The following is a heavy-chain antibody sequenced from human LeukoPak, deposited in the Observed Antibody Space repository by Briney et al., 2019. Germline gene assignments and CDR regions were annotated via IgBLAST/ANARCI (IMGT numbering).Heavy chain of an antibody. CDR2: INHSGST. J-gene: IGHJ4*02. CDR1: GESFSGYY. CDR3: ARRPTYGSGSYNY. V-gene: IGHV4-34*01. Sequence: SETLSLTCAVYGESFSGYYWSWIRQPPGKGLEWIGEINHSGSTNYNPSLKSRVTISVDTSKNQFSLKLSSVTAADTAVYYCARRPTYGSGSYNYWGQGTLVTVSS. D-gene: IGHD3-10*01.